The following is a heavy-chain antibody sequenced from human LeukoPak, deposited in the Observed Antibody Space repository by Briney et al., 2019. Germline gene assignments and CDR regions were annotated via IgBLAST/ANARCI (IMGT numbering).Heavy chain of an antibody. D-gene: IGHD3-22*01. J-gene: IGHJ6*02. Sequence: SQTLSLTCTVSGGSISSYYWSWIRQPPGKGLEWIGYIYYSGSTNYNPSLKSRVTISVDTSKNQFSLKLSSVTAADTAVYYCARDRIVAPGTRDYYYYGMDVWGQGTTVTVSS. CDR3: ARDRIVAPGTRDYYYYGMDV. CDR2: IYYSGST. V-gene: IGHV4-59*01. CDR1: GGSISSYY.